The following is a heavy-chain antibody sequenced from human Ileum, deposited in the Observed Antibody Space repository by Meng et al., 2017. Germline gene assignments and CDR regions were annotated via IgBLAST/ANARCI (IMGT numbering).Heavy chain of an antibody. CDR3: ARHRYSDGSTFFGY. J-gene: IGHJ4*02. V-gene: IGHV4-59*08. Sequence: QVQLQESGPGLVKPSETLSLTCPVSGGSISSYYWSWIRQPPGKGLEWIGRIYYSGNTHYSPSLTSRVTLSVDTSKNQFSLKLNSVTAAGTAVYYCARHRYSDGSTFFGYWGQGTLVTVSS. CDR1: GGSISSYY. CDR2: IYYSGNT. D-gene: IGHD3-9*01.